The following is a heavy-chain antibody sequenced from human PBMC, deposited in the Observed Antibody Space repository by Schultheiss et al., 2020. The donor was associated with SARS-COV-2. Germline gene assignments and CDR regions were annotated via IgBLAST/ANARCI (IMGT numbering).Heavy chain of an antibody. Sequence: GGSLRLSCAASGFTFSNYEMNWVRQAPGKGLEWVSYISSSGSTIYYADSVKGRFTISRDNAKNSLYLQMNSLRAEDTAVYYCARGMYSSSWRGLFDYWGQGTLVTVSS. CDR3: ARGMYSSSWRGLFDY. J-gene: IGHJ4*02. V-gene: IGHV3-48*03. CDR1: GFTFSNYE. D-gene: IGHD6-13*01. CDR2: ISSSGSTI.